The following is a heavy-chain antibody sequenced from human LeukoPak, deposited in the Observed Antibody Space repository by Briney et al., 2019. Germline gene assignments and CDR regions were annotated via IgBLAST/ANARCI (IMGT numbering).Heavy chain of an antibody. CDR2: ISYDGSNK. Sequence: GGSLRLSCAASGFTFSSYAMHWVRQAPGKGLEWVAVISYDGSNKYYADSVKGRSTISRDNSKNTLYLQMNSLRAEDTAVYYCARGGVEGMIVVVPYAFDIWGQGTMATVSS. V-gene: IGHV3-30-3*01. D-gene: IGHD3-22*01. CDR1: GFTFSSYA. J-gene: IGHJ3*02. CDR3: ARGGVEGMIVVVPYAFDI.